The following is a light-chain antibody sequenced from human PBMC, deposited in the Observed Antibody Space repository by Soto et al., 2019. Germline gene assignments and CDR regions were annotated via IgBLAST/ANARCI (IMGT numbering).Light chain of an antibody. J-gene: IGLJ2*01. CDR2: EVS. Sequence: QSVLTQPASVSGTPGQSITISCTGSNSDVGIYDFVSWYQHHPGRAPKLIVSEVSHRPSGVSNRFSGSKSGNTASLTISGLQSEDEADYYCISYISSNTFVVFGGGTKLTVL. CDR1: NSDVGIYDF. V-gene: IGLV2-14*01. CDR3: ISYISSNTFVV.